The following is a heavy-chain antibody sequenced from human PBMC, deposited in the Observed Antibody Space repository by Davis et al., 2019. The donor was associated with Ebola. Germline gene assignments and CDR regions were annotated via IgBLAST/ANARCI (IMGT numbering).Heavy chain of an antibody. J-gene: IGHJ4*02. V-gene: IGHV3-53*04. CDR2: IYSGGST. CDR1: GFTFSSYS. Sequence: GGSLRLSCAASGFTFSSYSMNWVRQAPGKGLEWVSVIYSGGSTYYADSVKGRFTISRHSSENTVFLQMNSLRPDDTAVYYCATDRNWDFDYWGQGTLVTVSS. D-gene: IGHD7-27*01. CDR3: ATDRNWDFDY.